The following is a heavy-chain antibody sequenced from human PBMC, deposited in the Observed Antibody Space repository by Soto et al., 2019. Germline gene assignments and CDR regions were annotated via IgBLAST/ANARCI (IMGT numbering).Heavy chain of an antibody. V-gene: IGHV3-23*01. CDR3: AKRRYYYDSSGYLEYYFDY. J-gene: IGHJ4*02. Sequence: PGGSLRLSXAASGFTFSSYAMSWVRQAPGKGLEWVSAISGSGGSTYYADSVKGRFTISRDNSKNTLYLQMNSLRAEDTAVYYCAKRRYYYDSSGYLEYYFDYWGQGTLVTVS. D-gene: IGHD3-22*01. CDR1: GFTFSSYA. CDR2: ISGSGGST.